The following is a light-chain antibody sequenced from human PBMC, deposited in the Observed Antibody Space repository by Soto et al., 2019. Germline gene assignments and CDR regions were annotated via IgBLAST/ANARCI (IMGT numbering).Light chain of an antibody. J-gene: IGKJ2*01. CDR2: GAS. Sequence: DIQMTQSPSSLSASVGDRVTITCRASQRISSYLNWYQQKPGKAPKVLIYGASSLQSGVPSRFSGSGSGTDFTLTISSLQPEDFATYYCQQSYSTPYTFGQGIKLEIK. CDR3: QQSYSTPYT. CDR1: QRISSY. V-gene: IGKV1-39*01.